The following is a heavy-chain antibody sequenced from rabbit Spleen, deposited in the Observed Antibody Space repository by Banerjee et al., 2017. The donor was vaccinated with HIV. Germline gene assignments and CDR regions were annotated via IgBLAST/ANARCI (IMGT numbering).Heavy chain of an antibody. Sequence: QEQLVESGGGLVQPEGSLTLTCKASGFSFSNKAVMCWVRQAPGKGLEWIACINAVTGKAVYATWAKGRFTFSKTSSTTVTLQMTSLTAADTATYFCVRAVADSNGLWNLWGQGTLVTVS. V-gene: IGHV1S45*01. J-gene: IGHJ4*01. D-gene: IGHD6-1*01. CDR1: GFSFSNKAV. CDR3: VRAVADSNGLWNL. CDR2: INAVTGKA.